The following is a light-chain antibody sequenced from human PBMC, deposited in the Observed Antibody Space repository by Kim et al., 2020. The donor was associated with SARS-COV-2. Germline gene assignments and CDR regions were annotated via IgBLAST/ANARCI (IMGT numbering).Light chain of an antibody. V-gene: IGLV2-14*04. CDR1: SHDVGGYNY. J-gene: IGLJ3*02. CDR3: SSYTSSSTWV. Sequence: GPSINISCTGTSHDVGGYNYVSWYQQQPGKAPKLMIYDVSNRPSGVSNRFSGSKSGNTASLTISGLQAEDETDYYCSSYTSSSTWVFGGGTQLTVL. CDR2: DVS.